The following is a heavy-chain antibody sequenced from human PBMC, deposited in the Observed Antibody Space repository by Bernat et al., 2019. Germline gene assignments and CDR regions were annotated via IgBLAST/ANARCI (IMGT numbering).Heavy chain of an antibody. CDR2: ISSSSSTI. J-gene: IGHJ6*02. CDR1: GFTFSSYS. D-gene: IGHD2-15*01. CDR3: ARDSCSGGSCPIYYYGMDV. Sequence: EVQLVESGGGLVQPGGSLRLSCAASGFTFSSYSMNWVRQAPGQGLEWASYISSSSSTIYYADSVKGRFTISRDNAKNSLYLQMNSLRAEDTAVYYCARDSCSGGSCPIYYYGMDVWGQGTTVTVSS. V-gene: IGHV3-48*01.